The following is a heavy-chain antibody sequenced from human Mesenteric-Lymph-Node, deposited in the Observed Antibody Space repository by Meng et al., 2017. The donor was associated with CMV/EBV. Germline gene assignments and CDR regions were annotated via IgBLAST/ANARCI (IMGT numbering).Heavy chain of an antibody. CDR2: ITYDGSPQ. J-gene: IGHJ3*02. D-gene: IGHD3-3*01. V-gene: IGHV3-30*02. CDR1: GFSFSIYG. Sequence: GGSLRLSCAASGFSFSIYGMHWVRQAPGKGLDWVAFITYDGSPQYYADSLKGRFTISRDNSKNTLYLQMNSLRAEDTAVYYCARDWATYYDFWSGSGAFDIWGQGTMVTVSS. CDR3: ARDWATYYDFWSGSGAFDI.